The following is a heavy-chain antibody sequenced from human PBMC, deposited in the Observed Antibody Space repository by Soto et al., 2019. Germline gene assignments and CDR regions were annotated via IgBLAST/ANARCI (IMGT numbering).Heavy chain of an antibody. CDR1: GFTFSSYG. D-gene: IGHD2-15*01. V-gene: IGHV3-33*01. CDR2: IWYDGSNK. CDR3: ATDRIGYCSGGSCKKIVAPDY. J-gene: IGHJ4*02. Sequence: PGGSLRLSCAASGFTFSSYGMYWVRQAPGKGLEWVAVIWYDGSNKYYADSVKGRFTISRDNSKNTLYLQMNSLRAEDTAVYYCATDRIGYCSGGSCKKIVAPDYWGQGTLVTVSS.